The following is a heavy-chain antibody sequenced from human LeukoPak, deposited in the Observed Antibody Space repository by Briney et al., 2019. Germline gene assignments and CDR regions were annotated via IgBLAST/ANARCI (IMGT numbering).Heavy chain of an antibody. Sequence: SETLSLTCTVSGGSIISSTYYWGWIRQPPGKWPEYIGSIFYSGSTYYNPSLKSRVTMSIDTSKNQFSLNLSSVTAADTAVYYCATILNYYAPVKWGQGTLVTVSS. D-gene: IGHD3-10*01. CDR1: GGSIISSTYY. CDR3: ATILNYYAPVK. CDR2: IFYSGST. J-gene: IGHJ4*02. V-gene: IGHV4-39*01.